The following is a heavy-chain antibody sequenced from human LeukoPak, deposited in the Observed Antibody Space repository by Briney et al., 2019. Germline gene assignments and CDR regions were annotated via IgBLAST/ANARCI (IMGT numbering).Heavy chain of an antibody. CDR3: ARFVNWFDP. CDR1: GYYFSDYW. V-gene: IGHV5-51*01. CDR2: IYPDDSDT. J-gene: IGHJ5*02. Sequence: GESLKISCEGSGYYFSDYWIGWVRQMPGKGLEWMGIIYPDDSDTRYSPSFQGQVTISADKSITTAYLHWNSLKASDTAMYYCARFVNWFDPWGQGTLVTVSS.